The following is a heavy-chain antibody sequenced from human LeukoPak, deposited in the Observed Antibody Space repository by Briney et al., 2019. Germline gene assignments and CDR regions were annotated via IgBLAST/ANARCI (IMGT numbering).Heavy chain of an antibody. D-gene: IGHD3-10*01. CDR3: ARAHGSGSYYQGLDAFDI. Sequence: ASVKASCKASGYTLTSYYMHWVRQAPGQGLEWMGWINPNSGDINYSQKFRAWVTMTRDTSISTAYMELSRLRSDDPAVYYCARAHGSGSYYQGLDAFDIWGQGTMVTVSS. J-gene: IGHJ3*02. V-gene: IGHV1-2*04. CDR1: GYTLTSYY. CDR2: INPNSGDI.